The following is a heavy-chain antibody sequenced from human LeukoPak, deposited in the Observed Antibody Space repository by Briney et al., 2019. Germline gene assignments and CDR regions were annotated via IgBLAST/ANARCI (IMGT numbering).Heavy chain of an antibody. CDR3: ARDIVVVPLVMGWFDP. CDR2: ISSIDGST. V-gene: IGHV3-23*01. D-gene: IGHD2-2*01. Sequence: PGGTLRLSCAASGFTFSSYGMSWVRQAPGKGLEWVSGISSIDGSTYYADSVKGRFTISRDNAKNSLYLQMNSLRAEDTAVYYCARDIVVVPLVMGWFDPWGQGTLVTVSS. CDR1: GFTFSSYG. J-gene: IGHJ5*02.